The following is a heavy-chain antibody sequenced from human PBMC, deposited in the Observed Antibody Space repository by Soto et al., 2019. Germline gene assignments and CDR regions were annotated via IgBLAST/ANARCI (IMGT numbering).Heavy chain of an antibody. J-gene: IGHJ4*02. CDR3: AKHGASSSYCNFDY. Sequence: EVHLLESGGGLVQPGGSLRLSCAASGLTFSNYAMSWVRQAPGKGLEWVSDISGGGGSTYYSDSVKGRFTISRDDSKNTLHLQMNSLRAEDTAVYYCAKHGASSSYCNFDYWGQGTLVTVSS. CDR1: GLTFSNYA. D-gene: IGHD3-22*01. CDR2: ISGGGGST. V-gene: IGHV3-23*01.